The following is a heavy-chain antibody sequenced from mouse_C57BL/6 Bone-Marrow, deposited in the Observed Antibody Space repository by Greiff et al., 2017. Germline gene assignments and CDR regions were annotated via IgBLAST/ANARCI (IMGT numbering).Heavy chain of an antibody. J-gene: IGHJ4*01. CDR1: GYTFTSYW. V-gene: IGHV1-53*01. CDR2: INPSNGGT. CDR3: ARSGRLYYYAMDY. Sequence: QVQLKQPGTELVKPGASVKLSCKASGYTFTSYWMHWVKQRPGQGLEWIGNINPSNGGTNYNEKFKSKATLTVDKSSSTAYMQLSSLTSEDSAVYYCARSGRLYYYAMDYWGQGTSVTVSS. D-gene: IGHD3-2*02.